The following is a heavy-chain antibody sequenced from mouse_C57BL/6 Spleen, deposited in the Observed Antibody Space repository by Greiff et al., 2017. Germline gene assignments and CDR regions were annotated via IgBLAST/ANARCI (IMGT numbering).Heavy chain of an antibody. J-gene: IGHJ4*01. CDR2: TFYSGIT. CDR1: GFSINSDCY. CDR3: AGRDDYVGAMDY. V-gene: IGHV3-3*01. Sequence: VQLQQSGPSLVRPSQTLSLTCTVSGFSINSDCYWIWIRQFPGNKLEYIGYTFYSGITYYNQSLESRTYITRDTSKNQFSLKLSSVTTEDTATYYCAGRDDYVGAMDYWGQGTSVTVSS. D-gene: IGHD2-4*01.